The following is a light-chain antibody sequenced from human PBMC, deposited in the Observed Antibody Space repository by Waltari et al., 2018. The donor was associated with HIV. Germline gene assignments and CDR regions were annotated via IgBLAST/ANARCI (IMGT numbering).Light chain of an antibody. V-gene: IGLV3-19*01. Sequence: SSELTQDPAVSVALGQTVRITCQGESVRTYYASWYQQKPGQAPVLVFYGTNNRPSGIPDRFSGSTSGDTASLTITGAQAEDEADYYCNSRDDIGHWFFGAGTKVTVL. CDR3: NSRDDIGHWF. J-gene: IGLJ3*02. CDR1: SVRTYY. CDR2: GTN.